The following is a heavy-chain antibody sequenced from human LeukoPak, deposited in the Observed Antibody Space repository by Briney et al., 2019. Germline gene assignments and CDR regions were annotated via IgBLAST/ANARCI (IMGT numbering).Heavy chain of an antibody. V-gene: IGHV3-9*01. CDR2: ISWNSGSI. D-gene: IGHD3-22*01. Sequence: GGSLRLSCAASGFTFDDYAMHWVRQAPGKGLEWVSGISWNSGSIGYADSVKGRFTISRDNAKNSLYLQMDSLRAEDTALYYCAKDTGYYYDSSGGFDYWGQGTLVTVSS. J-gene: IGHJ4*02. CDR1: GFTFDDYA. CDR3: AKDTGYYYDSSGGFDY.